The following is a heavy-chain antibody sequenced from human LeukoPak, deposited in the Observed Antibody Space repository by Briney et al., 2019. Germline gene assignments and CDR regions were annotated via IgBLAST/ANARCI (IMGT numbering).Heavy chain of an antibody. Sequence: NPSETLSLTCTVSGGSISSYYWSWIRQPPGKGLEWIGYIYYSGSTNYNPSLKSRVTISVDTSKNQFSLKLTSVTAADTAMYYCARSRIGIADRPDSYYFDYWGQGTLVTVSS. V-gene: IGHV4-59*01. D-gene: IGHD6-6*01. CDR3: ARSRIGIADRPDSYYFDY. J-gene: IGHJ4*02. CDR1: GGSISSYY. CDR2: IYYSGST.